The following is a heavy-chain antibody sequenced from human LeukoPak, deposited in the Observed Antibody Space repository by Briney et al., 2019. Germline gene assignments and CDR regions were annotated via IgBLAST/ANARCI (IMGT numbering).Heavy chain of an antibody. CDR1: GGSFSGYY. CDR2: INHSGST. J-gene: IGHJ2*01. V-gene: IGHV4-34*01. D-gene: IGHD3-10*01. CDR3: ARVRVTMVRGVHYWYFDL. Sequence: SETLSLTCAVYGGSFSGYYWSWIRQPPGKGLEWIGEINHSGSTYYNPSLKSRVTISVDTSKNQFSLKLSSVTAADTAVYYCARVRVTMVRGVHYWYFDLWGRGTLVTVSS.